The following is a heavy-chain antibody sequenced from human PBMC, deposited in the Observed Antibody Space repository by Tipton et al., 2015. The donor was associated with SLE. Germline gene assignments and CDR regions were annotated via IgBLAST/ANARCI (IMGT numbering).Heavy chain of an antibody. J-gene: IGHJ5*02. CDR1: GGSFSGYY. Sequence: TLSLTCAVYGGSFSGYYWSWIRQPAGRGLEWIGRIYTSGSTNYNPSLKSRVTMSADTSKNQFSLKLNSVTAADTAMYYCARDLGRRYWFDPWGQGTLVTVSS. V-gene: IGHV4-4*07. CDR2: IYTSGST. CDR3: ARDLGRRYWFDP.